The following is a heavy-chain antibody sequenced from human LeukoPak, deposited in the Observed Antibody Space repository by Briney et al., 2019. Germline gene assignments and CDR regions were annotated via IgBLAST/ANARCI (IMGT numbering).Heavy chain of an antibody. Sequence: PGGSLRLSCAASGFTFGSYAIYWVRQAPGKGLEWVSGISGSGGNTYFADSVKGRFTISRDNSRNTVYLQINSLRAEDTALYYCAKTRAGNSSGRDPGWPMDYWGQGTLVTVSS. CDR3: AKTRAGNSSGRDPGWPMDY. D-gene: IGHD3-22*01. CDR2: ISGSGGNT. V-gene: IGHV3-23*01. J-gene: IGHJ4*02. CDR1: GFTFGSYA.